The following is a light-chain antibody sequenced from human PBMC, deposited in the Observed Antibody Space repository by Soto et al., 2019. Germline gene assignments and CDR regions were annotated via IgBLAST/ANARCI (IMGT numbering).Light chain of an antibody. V-gene: IGKV3-20*01. J-gene: IGKJ1*01. CDR1: QSVSSTF. CDR2: GVS. CDR3: GQFVSAPPRT. Sequence: EIVLTQSPCTLSLSPGERATLSCRASQSVSSTFLAWYQQKPGQAPRLLIFGVSNRATGIPDRFSGSGSGTDFTLTISRLEPEDFAVYYCGQFVSAPPRTFGQGTKVDIK.